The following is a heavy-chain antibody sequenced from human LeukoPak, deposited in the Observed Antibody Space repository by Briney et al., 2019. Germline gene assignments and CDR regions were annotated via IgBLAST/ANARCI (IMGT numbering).Heavy chain of an antibody. CDR3: ARVVSGFWTGYYDPFDI. V-gene: IGHV1-8*02. CDR1: GGTFSSYA. D-gene: IGHD3/OR15-3a*01. CDR2: LHPNSGNA. Sequence: ASVKVSCKASGGTFSSYAINWVRQATGQGLEWMGWLHPNSGNAGYAQNFQGRVTITGDTSMSTAYMELSSLRSEDTAVYYCARVVSGFWTGYYDPFDIWGQGTMVTVSS. J-gene: IGHJ3*02.